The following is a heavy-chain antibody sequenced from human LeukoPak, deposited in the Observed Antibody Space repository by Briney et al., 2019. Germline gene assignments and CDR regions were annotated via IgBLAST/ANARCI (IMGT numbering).Heavy chain of an antibody. J-gene: IGHJ4*02. V-gene: IGHV4-4*07. CDR1: GGSISSYY. CDR3: AREVLTARAGYFDY. CDR2: IYTSGST. D-gene: IGHD2-21*02. Sequence: PSETLSLTCTVSGGSISSYYWSWIRQPAGKGLEWIGRIYTSGSTNYNPSLKSRITTSVDTSKNQFSLKLSSVTAADTAVYYCAREVLTARAGYFDYWGQGTLVTVSS.